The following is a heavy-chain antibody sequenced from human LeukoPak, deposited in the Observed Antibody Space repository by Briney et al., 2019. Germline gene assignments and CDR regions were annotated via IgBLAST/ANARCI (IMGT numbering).Heavy chain of an antibody. CDR2: IYYSGST. CDR3: ARLGAYYYYYGMDV. J-gene: IGHJ6*02. CDR1: GGSISSSSYY. V-gene: IGHV4-39*01. Sequence: SETLSLTCTVSGGSISSSSYYWGWIRQPPGKGLEWIGSIYYSGSTYYNPSLKSRVTISVDTSKNQFSLKLSSVTAADTAVYYCARLGAYYYYYGMDVRGQGTTVTVSS. D-gene: IGHD3-16*01.